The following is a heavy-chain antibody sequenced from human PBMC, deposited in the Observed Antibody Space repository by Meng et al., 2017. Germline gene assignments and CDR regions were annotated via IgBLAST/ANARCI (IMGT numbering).Heavy chain of an antibody. V-gene: IGHV7-4-1*02. CDR3: ATTGGGFDY. D-gene: IGHD2-8*02. CDR2: INTKTGNP. CDR1: ASTFSNYD. Sequence: QGQLVPSGVDLRKPGASVKVSCMTSASTFSNYDINWVRQAPGQGLEWMGWINTKTGNPTYAQGFTGRFVFSLDTSVSTAHLHISTLTPEDTAVYYCATTGGGFDYWGQGTLVTVSS. J-gene: IGHJ4*02.